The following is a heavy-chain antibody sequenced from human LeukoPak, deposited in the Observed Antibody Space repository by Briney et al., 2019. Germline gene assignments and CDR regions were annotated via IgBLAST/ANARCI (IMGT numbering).Heavy chain of an antibody. J-gene: IGHJ4*02. V-gene: IGHV3-48*03. D-gene: IGHD5-24*01. CDR1: GFTFRSYE. CDR3: ARGLNSLDY. Sequence: HPGGSLRLSCAASGFTFRSYEMNWVRQAPGKGLEWVSYISSSGSTIYYADSVKGRFTISRDNAKNSPYLQMNSLRAEDTAVYYCARGLNSLDYWGQGTLVTVSS. CDR2: ISSSGSTI.